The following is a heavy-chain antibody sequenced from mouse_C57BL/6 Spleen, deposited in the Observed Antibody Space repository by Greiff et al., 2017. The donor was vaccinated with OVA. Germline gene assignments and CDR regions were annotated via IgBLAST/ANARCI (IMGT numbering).Heavy chain of an antibody. CDR3: TGIDYYGSSLYFDY. J-gene: IGHJ2*01. CDR2: IRLKSDNYAT. CDR1: GFTFSNYW. D-gene: IGHD1-1*01. Sequence: VQLKESGGGLVQPGGSMKLSCVASGFTFSNYWMNWVRQSPEKGLEWVAQIRLKSDNYATHYAESVKGRFTISRDDSKSSVYLQMNNLRAEDTGIYYCTGIDYYGSSLYFDYWGQGTTLTVSS. V-gene: IGHV6-3*01.